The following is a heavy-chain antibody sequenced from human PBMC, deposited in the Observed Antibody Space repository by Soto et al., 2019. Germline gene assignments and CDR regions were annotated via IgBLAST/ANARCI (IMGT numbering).Heavy chain of an antibody. CDR2: IIPIFGTA. Sequence: SVKVSCKASGGTFSSYAISWVRQAPGQGLEWMGGIIPIFGTANYAQKFRGRVTITADESTSTAYMELSSLRSEDTAVYYCAYSITISGVAPYNWFDPWGQGTLVTVSS. CDR3: AYSITISGVAPYNWFDP. D-gene: IGHD3-3*01. J-gene: IGHJ5*02. V-gene: IGHV1-69*13. CDR1: GGTFSSYA.